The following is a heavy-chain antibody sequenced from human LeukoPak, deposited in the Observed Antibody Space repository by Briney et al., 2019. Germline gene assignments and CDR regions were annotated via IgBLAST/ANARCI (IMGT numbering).Heavy chain of an antibody. V-gene: IGHV3-23*01. CDR3: AKLVTMVRGSPNYYYYYMDV. CDR1: GFTFSSYG. Sequence: PGGSLRLSCAASGFTFSSYGMSWVRQAPGKGLEWVSAISGSGGSTYYADSVKGRFTISRDNSKNTLYLQMNSLRAEDTAVYYCAKLVTMVRGSPNYYYYYMDVWGKGTTVTISS. J-gene: IGHJ6*03. D-gene: IGHD3-10*01. CDR2: ISGSGGST.